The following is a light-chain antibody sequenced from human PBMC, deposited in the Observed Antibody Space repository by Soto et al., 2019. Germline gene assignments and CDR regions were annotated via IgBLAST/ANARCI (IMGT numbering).Light chain of an antibody. CDR1: QTVTSTF. CDR3: QQFGDSRLT. V-gene: IGKV3-20*01. J-gene: IGKJ4*01. Sequence: EIVLTQSPGTLSLSPGERATLSCRASQTVTSTFLSWYQQKPGQAPRLLIYGAFNRATGIPDRFIGGGSETDFTLTISILEPEDFAVYYCQQFGDSRLTFGGGTKVEI. CDR2: GAF.